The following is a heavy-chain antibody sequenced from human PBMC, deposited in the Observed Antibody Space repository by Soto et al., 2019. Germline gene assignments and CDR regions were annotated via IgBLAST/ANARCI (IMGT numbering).Heavy chain of an antibody. CDR3: VRTMVATFKGVLAY. CDR2: IYYSGST. Sequence: SETLSLTCTVSGGSISSYYWSWIRQPPGKGLEWIGYIYYSGSTNYNPSLKSRVTISVDTSKNQFSLKLSSVTAADTAVYYCVRTMVATFKGVLAYGGRGPLVTVSS. J-gene: IGHJ4*02. D-gene: IGHD4-17*01. CDR1: GGSISSYY. V-gene: IGHV4-59*01.